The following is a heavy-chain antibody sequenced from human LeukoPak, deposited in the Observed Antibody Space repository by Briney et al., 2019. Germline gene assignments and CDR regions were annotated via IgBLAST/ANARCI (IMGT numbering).Heavy chain of an antibody. J-gene: IGHJ4*02. V-gene: IGHV3-7*01. D-gene: IGHD1-1*01. CDR2: IKQHGSDN. CDR1: GFTFSNYW. CDR3: ARHSGWKFDY. Sequence: SGGSLRLSCAASGFTFSNYWMTWIRQAPGKGLEWVANIKQHGSDNYYVDSVKGRFTISRDNAKNSLLMQMNSLRAEDTAVYYCARHSGWKFDYWGQGTLVTVSS.